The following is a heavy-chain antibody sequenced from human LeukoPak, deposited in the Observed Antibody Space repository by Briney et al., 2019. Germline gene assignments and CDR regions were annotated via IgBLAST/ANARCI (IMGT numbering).Heavy chain of an antibody. V-gene: IGHV3-23*01. CDR2: ISGSGGST. D-gene: IGHD5-18*01. J-gene: IGHJ4*02. CDR3: AKEQQLWLLGYFDY. CDR1: GFTVSSSY. Sequence: GGSLRLSCAVSGFTVSSSYMSWVRQAPGKGLEWVSTISGSGGSTDYAESVKGRFTISRDNSKNTLYLQMNSLRAEDTAVYYCAKEQQLWLLGYFDYWGQGALVTVSS.